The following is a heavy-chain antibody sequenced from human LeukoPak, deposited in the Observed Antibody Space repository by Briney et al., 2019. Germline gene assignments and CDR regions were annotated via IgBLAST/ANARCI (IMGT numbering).Heavy chain of an antibody. CDR2: VYHTGTS. CDR3: TRVVNGGHFDY. D-gene: IGHD2-8*01. J-gene: IGHJ4*02. Sequence: ASETLSLTCSVSGASINDYYWTWIRQPPGKGLEWIGYVYHTGTSGYHPSLKSRVAMSLDTSKNQVSLKLRSVTAADTAVYFCTRVVNGGHFDYWGQGTLVTVYS. CDR1: GASINDYY. V-gene: IGHV4-59*01.